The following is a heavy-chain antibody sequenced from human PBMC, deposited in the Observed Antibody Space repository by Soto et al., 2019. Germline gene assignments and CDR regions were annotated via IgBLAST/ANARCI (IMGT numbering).Heavy chain of an antibody. CDR1: GFTFSSDW. CDR2: IDSAGRTT. D-gene: IGHD2-21*02. CDR3: ARWFTGGNFDYFDY. V-gene: IGHV3-74*01. J-gene: IGHJ4*02. Sequence: GGSLRLSCAASGFTFSSDWMHWFRQAPGKGLVWVSRIDSAGRTTTYADSVKGRFTISRDNSKNTLYLQMNGLRAEDTALYYCARWFTGGNFDYFDYWGQGTQVTVSS.